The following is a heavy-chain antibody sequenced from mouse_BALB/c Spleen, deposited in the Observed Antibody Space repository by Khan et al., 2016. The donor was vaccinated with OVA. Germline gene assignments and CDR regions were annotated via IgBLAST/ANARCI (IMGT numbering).Heavy chain of an antibody. V-gene: IGHV1-4*01. CDR2: INPSSGYT. CDR3: AREGAYYRSDGWFGY. J-gene: IGHJ3*01. CDR1: GYTFTSYT. Sequence: QVQLKESGAELARPGASVKMSCKASGYTFTSYTMHWVKQRPGQGLEWIGYINPSSGYTNYNQKFKDKATLTADKSSSTAYMQLSSLTSEDSAVYYCAREGAYYRSDGWFGYWGQGTLVTVSA. D-gene: IGHD2-14*01.